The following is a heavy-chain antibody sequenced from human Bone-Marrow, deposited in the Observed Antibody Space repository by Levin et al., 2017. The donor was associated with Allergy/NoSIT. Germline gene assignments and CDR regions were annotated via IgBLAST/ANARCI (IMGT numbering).Heavy chain of an antibody. CDR1: GYSFTTYW. CDR3: ATSSVAYCGGDCYRFDD. J-gene: IGHJ4*02. V-gene: IGHV5-51*01. CDR2: IYPRDSDA. Sequence: GASVKVSCKGSGYSFTTYWIGWVRQMPGKGLEWMGIIYPRDSDARYSPSFQGQVTISADKSTSTAYLQWASLKASDTAMYFCATSSVAYCGGDCYRFDDWGQGTLVTVSS. D-gene: IGHD2-21*02.